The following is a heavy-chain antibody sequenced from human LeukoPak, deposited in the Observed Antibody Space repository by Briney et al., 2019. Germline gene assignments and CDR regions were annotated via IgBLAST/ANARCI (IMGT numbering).Heavy chain of an antibody. CDR2: IYYSGST. CDR1: GGSISSGGYY. D-gene: IGHD4-17*01. Sequence: PSETLSLTCTVSGGSISSGGYYWSWIRQYPGKGLEWIGYIYYSGSTYYNPSLKSRVTISVDTSKNQFSLKLSSVTAADTAVYYCAREGPAYGDQTYYFDYWGQGTLVTVSS. CDR3: AREGPAYGDQTYYFDY. J-gene: IGHJ4*02. V-gene: IGHV4-31*03.